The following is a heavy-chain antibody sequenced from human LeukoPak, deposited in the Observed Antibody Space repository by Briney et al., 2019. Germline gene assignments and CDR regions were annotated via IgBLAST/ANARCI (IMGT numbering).Heavy chain of an antibody. D-gene: IGHD1-1*01. CDR3: AANWSPASEYYYMDV. Sequence: PSETLSLTCTVSGGSISGYYWSWIRQPAGKGLEWIGRIYTSGSTNYNPPLKSRVTISVDTSKNQFSLKLSSVTAADTAVYYCAANWSPASEYYYMDVWGKGTTVTISS. J-gene: IGHJ6*03. CDR2: IYTSGST. V-gene: IGHV4-4*07. CDR1: GGSISGYY.